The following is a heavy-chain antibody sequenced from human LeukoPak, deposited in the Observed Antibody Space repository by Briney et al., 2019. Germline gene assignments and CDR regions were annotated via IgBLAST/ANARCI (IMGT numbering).Heavy chain of an antibody. CDR3: ARDDGDYVFDY. CDR2: ISAYNGNT. D-gene: IGHD4-17*01. Sequence: ASVKVSCKASGYTFTNYGISWVRQAPGQGLEWMGWISAYNGNTNYAQKFQGRVTMTTDKSTSTAYMELRSLRSDDTAVYYCARDDGDYVFDYWGQGTLVTVSS. J-gene: IGHJ4*02. CDR1: GYTFTNYG. V-gene: IGHV1-18*01.